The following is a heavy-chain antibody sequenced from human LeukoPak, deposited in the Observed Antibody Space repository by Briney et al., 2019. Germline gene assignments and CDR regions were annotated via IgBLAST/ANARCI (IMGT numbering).Heavy chain of an antibody. V-gene: IGHV3-7*01. CDR2: IKQDGSEQ. J-gene: IGHJ3*02. CDR1: GLTFSDYW. Sequence: PGGSLRLSCAVSGLTFSDYWMSWVRQAPGKGLEWVANIKQDGSEQYYVDSVKGRFTISRDNAKTLLFLQMNSLRAEDTAVYYCARNKRADIWGQGTMVAVSS. D-gene: IGHD1/OR15-1a*01. CDR3: ARNKRADI.